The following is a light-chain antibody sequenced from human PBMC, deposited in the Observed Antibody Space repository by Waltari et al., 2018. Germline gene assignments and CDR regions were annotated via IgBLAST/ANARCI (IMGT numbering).Light chain of an antibody. CDR1: SLRRSY. J-gene: IGLJ3*02. CDR2: GQD. CDR3: LSRDTTSTRV. V-gene: IGLV3-19*01. Sequence: SSELTQDPAVSVALGQTVRITCQGDSLRRSYARWYQQRPGQAPILILYGQDNRPSGIPDRFSGSTSGNTASLTITGAQAEDEADYYCLSRDTTSTRVFGGGTRLTV.